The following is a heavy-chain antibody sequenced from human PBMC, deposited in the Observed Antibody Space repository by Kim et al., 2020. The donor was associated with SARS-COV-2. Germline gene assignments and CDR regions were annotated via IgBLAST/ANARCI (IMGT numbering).Heavy chain of an antibody. CDR3: AKGQGYTRYSYGMDV. J-gene: IGHJ6*02. D-gene: IGHD5-12*01. V-gene: IGHV3-9*01. Sequence: DYVKGRFTISRDNAKNSLYLQMNSLRAEDTALYYCAKGQGYTRYSYGMDVWGQGTTVTVSS.